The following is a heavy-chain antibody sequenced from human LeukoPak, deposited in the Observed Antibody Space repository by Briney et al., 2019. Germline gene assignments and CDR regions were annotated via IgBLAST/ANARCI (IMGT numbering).Heavy chain of an antibody. CDR1: GGSINSYY. Sequence: SETLSLTCTVSGGSINSYYWSWIRQPPGKGLEWIGYIYTSGSTNYNPSLKSRVTISVDTSKNQFSLKLSSVTAADTAVYYCARIYDSSGYYGPWGQGTLVTVSS. D-gene: IGHD3-22*01. J-gene: IGHJ5*02. CDR2: IYTSGST. V-gene: IGHV4-4*09. CDR3: ARIYDSSGYYGP.